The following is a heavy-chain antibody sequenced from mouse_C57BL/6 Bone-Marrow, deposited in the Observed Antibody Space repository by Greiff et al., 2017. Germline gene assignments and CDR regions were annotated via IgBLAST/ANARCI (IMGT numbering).Heavy chain of an antibody. Sequence: QVQLKESGPELVKPGASVKISCKASGYAFSSSWMNWVKQRHGKGLEWIGRIYPGDGDTNYNGKFKGKATLTAAKYYSTAYMQLSSLTSEDAAVYFGATQVRILPYFDYWGQGTALSVTA. J-gene: IGHJ2*01. V-gene: IGHV1-82*01. D-gene: IGHD5-2*01. CDR3: ATQVRILPYFDY. CDR1: GYAFSSSW. CDR2: IYPGDGDT.